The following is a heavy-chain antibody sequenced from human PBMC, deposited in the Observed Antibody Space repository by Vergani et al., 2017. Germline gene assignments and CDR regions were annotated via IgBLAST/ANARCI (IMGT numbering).Heavy chain of an antibody. V-gene: IGHV3-43D*04. J-gene: IGHJ4*02. D-gene: IGHD3-10*01. Sequence: EVQLVESGGDVVQPGGSLRLSCAASGFTFDRAMHWVRQAPGKGLEWVSMISFHGADTYYADSVRGRFTISRDDRKKSLYLDMRSLKVEDTALYYCAKDFRLAAAGSPGLDYWGRGILVTVSS. CDR1: GFTFDRA. CDR2: ISFHGADT. CDR3: AKDFRLAAAGSPGLDY.